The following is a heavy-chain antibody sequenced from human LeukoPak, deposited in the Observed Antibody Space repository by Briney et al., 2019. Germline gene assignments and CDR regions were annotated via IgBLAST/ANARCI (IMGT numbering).Heavy chain of an antibody. CDR2: ISSSGSTI. D-gene: IGHD6-19*01. CDR3: ARGGISVAGTADY. Sequence: PGGSLRLSCAASGFTFSSYEMNWVSQAPGKGLEWVSYISSSGSTIYYADSVKGRFTISRDNAKNSLYLQMNSLRAEDTAVYYCARGGISVAGTADYWGQGTLVTVSS. V-gene: IGHV3-48*03. J-gene: IGHJ4*02. CDR1: GFTFSSYE.